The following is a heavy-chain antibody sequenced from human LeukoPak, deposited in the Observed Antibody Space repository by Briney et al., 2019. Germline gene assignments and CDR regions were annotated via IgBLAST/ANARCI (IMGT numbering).Heavy chain of an antibody. CDR2: IYPGDSDT. CDR3: ARHYYDSSGYSPFDY. Sequence: GASLKISCKGSGYRFTSYWIGWVRQMPGKGLEWMGIIYPGDSDTRYSPSFQGQVTISADKSISTAYLQRSSLKASDTAMYYCARHYYDSSGYSPFDYWGQGTLVTVSS. D-gene: IGHD3-22*01. J-gene: IGHJ4*02. CDR1: GYRFTSYW. V-gene: IGHV5-51*01.